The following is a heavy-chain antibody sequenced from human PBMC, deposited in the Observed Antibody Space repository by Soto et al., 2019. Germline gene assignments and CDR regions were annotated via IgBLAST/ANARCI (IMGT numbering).Heavy chain of an antibody. J-gene: IGHJ5*02. CDR1: GYSLTTYW. CDR2: IYLSDSDT. CDR3: ATTFDYNGYFDP. D-gene: IGHD4-4*01. Sequence: LGESLNISCKTSGYSLTTYWFAWVRQMPGKGLEWMGIIYLSDSDTIYSPSAQGHLTISADKSIKTAYLQWSSLKASDTAIYYCATTFDYNGYFDPWGQGTQVTVSS. V-gene: IGHV5-51*01.